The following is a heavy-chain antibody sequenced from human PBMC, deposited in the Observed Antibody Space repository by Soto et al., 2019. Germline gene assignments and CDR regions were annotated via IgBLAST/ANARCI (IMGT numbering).Heavy chain of an antibody. CDR1: GFTFTRHW. Sequence: EVQLVESGGGLVQPGGSLRLACAASGFTFTRHWMHWVLQPPGKGLVWVSRIDSYGSSTHYADSVKGRVTISRDNAKNPVYLQMNSLRAEYTAVYYCASQVVPAAMGGPYFSGIDVWGQGTTVTVSS. CDR3: ASQVVPAAMGGPYFSGIDV. V-gene: IGHV3-74*01. D-gene: IGHD2-2*01. CDR2: IDSYGSST. J-gene: IGHJ6*02.